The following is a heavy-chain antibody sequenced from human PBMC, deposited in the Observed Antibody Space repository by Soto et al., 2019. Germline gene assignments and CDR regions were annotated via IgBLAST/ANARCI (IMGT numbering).Heavy chain of an antibody. CDR3: ARVDLRRSSLFWFDP. Sequence: TSETLSLTCVISGDSVSSNSAAWNWIRQSPSRGLEWLGRTYYRSKWYDDYAVSVRSRITINPDTSKNQFSLQLNSVTPEDTAVYYCARVDLRRSSLFWFDPWGQGTLVTVS. V-gene: IGHV6-1*01. J-gene: IGHJ5*02. D-gene: IGHD6-6*01. CDR2: TYYRSKWYD. CDR1: GDSVSSNSAA.